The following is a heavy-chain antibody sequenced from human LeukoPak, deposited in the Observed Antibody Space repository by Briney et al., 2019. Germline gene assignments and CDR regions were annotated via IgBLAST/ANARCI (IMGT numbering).Heavy chain of an antibody. CDR3: ARGRIAVAGYYYYYCMDV. D-gene: IGHD6-19*01. CDR1: GGSISSYY. Sequence: PSETLSLTCTVSGGSISSYYWSWIRQPAGKGLEWIGRTYTSGSTNYNPSLKSRVTMSVDTSKNQFSLKLSSVTAADTAVYYCARGRIAVAGYYYYYCMDVWGKGTTVTVSS. CDR2: TYTSGST. V-gene: IGHV4-4*07. J-gene: IGHJ6*03.